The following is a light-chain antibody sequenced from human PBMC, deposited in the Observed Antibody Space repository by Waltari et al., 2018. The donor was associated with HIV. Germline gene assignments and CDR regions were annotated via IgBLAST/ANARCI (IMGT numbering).Light chain of an antibody. CDR3: VLYMGGGIWV. CDR2: STN. CDR1: PGSVSTSSY. J-gene: IGLJ3*02. Sequence: QTVVTQEPWFSVSRGGTVTTTCGLSPGSVSTSSYPSWYHQTPGQGPRTLIYSTNTRSSGVPDRFSGSILGNKAALTITGAQADDESDYYCVLYMGGGIWVFGGGTKVTVL. V-gene: IGLV8-61*01.